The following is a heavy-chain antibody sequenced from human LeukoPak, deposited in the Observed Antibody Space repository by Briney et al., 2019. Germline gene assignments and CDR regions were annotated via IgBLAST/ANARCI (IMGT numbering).Heavy chain of an antibody. CDR3: ATYWRYFDWLLSDI. CDR1: GFTFGDYW. Sequence: GGSLRLSCEASGFTFGDYWMTWVRQAPGKGLECVANIKQDGSDTYYVDSVKGRSTISRDNAKNSLFLQMNSLRAEDTAVYYCATYWRYFDWLLSDIWGLGTMVTVSS. CDR2: IKQDGSDT. D-gene: IGHD3-9*01. J-gene: IGHJ3*02. V-gene: IGHV3-7*05.